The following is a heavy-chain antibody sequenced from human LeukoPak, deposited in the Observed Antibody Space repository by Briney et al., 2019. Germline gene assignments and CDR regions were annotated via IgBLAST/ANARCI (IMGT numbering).Heavy chain of an antibody. CDR1: GFTFTTYW. D-gene: IGHD4-23*01. CDR2: IKQDGTER. CDR3: ARRAGGYSHPYDY. V-gene: IGHV3-7*03. J-gene: IGHJ4*02. Sequence: GGSLRLSCAASGFTFTTYWMSWVRQAPGKGLEWVANIKQDGTERYYVDSVKGRFTISRDNAKNSLYLQMSSLRAEDTAVYYCARRAGGYSHPYDYWGQGILVTVSS.